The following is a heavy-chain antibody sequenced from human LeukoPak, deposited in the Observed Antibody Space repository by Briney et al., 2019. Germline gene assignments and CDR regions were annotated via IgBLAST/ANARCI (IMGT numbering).Heavy chain of an antibody. CDR3: ARGSYGLGGFWDYYFDY. V-gene: IGHV6-1*01. CDR1: LDSVSRKNAV. CDR2: TYYRSQWYS. J-gene: IGHJ4*02. D-gene: IGHD3-10*01. Sequence: PSQTLSHTCAISLDSVSRKNAVSACIRQSPSAGLEWLGRTYYRSQWYSDYAVSVRSRININPDTSKNQFSLQLNSLTPEGMAVDYCARGSYGLGGFWDYYFDYWGQGALVTVSS.